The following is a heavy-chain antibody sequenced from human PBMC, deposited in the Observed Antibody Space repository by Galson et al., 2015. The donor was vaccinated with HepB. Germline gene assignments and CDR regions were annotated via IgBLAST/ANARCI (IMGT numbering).Heavy chain of an antibody. CDR2: ISAYNGNT. CDR1: YTFTNYG. CDR3: ARVTVYYNVLTASVGYGMDV. V-gene: IGHV1-18*01. J-gene: IGHJ6*02. Sequence: YTFTNYGLSWVRQAPGQGLQWMGWISAYNGNTNYAQKFQGRVTMTTDTSTSTASMELRSLRSDDTAMYYCARVTVYYNVLTASVGYGMDVWGQGTTVTVSS. D-gene: IGHD3-9*01.